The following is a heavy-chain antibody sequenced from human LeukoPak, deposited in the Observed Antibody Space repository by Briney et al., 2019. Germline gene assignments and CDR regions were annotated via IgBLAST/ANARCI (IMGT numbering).Heavy chain of an antibody. D-gene: IGHD5-12*01. CDR2: IYYSGST. V-gene: IGHV4-39*07. J-gene: IGHJ4*02. CDR1: GGSISSSSYY. Sequence: SETLSLTCTVSGGSISSSSYYWGWIRQPPGKGLEWIGSIYYSGSTYYNPSLKSRVTISVDTSKNQFSLKLSSVTAADTAVYYCAQGSGYPGYWGQGTLVTVSS. CDR3: AQGSGYPGY.